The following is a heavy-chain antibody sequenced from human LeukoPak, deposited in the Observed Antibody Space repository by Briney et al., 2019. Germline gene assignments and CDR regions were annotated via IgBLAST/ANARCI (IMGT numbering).Heavy chain of an antibody. CDR1: GGSFSGYY. V-gene: IGHV4-34*01. D-gene: IGHD3-22*01. Sequence: SETLSLTCAVYGGSFSGYYWSWIRQPPGKGLEWIGEINHSGSTNYNPSLKSRVTISVDTSKNQFSLKLSFVTAADTAVYYCARGGITMIFGGQGTLVTVSS. CDR2: INHSGST. J-gene: IGHJ4*02. CDR3: ARGGITMIF.